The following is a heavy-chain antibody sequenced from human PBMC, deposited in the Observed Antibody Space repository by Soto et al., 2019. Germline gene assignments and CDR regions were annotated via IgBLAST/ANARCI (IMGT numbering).Heavy chain of an antibody. D-gene: IGHD3-10*01. CDR3: ARNRLRQYYYGMDV. Sequence: GESVKISCQGSGYSFASYWIAWVHQMPGKGLEWVGVIYPGDSDTRYSPSFRGQVTISADKSISHVYLQWSSLKASDTAMYYCARNRLRQYYYGMDVWGQGTTVTVSS. CDR1: GYSFASYW. CDR2: IYPGDSDT. J-gene: IGHJ6*02. V-gene: IGHV5-51*07.